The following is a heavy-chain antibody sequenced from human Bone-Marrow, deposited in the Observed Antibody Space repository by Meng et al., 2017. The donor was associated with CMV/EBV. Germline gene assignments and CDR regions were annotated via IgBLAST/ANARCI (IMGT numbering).Heavy chain of an antibody. CDR3: TILQYPTAGAFDI. CDR1: GFTFSGSA. CDR2: INWNGGST. J-gene: IGHJ3*02. V-gene: IGHV3-20*04. Sequence: GESLKISCAASGFTFSGSAMHWVRQASGKGLEWVSGINWNGGSTGYADSVKGRFTISRDNAKNSLYLQMNSLRAEDTAVYYCTILQYPTAGAFDIWGQGTMVTVSS. D-gene: IGHD4-11*01.